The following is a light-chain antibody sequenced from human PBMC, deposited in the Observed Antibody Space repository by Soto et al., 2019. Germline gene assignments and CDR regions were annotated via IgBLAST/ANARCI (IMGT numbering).Light chain of an antibody. J-gene: IGLJ3*02. CDR1: SSDVGGYDF. Sequence: QSALTQPRSVSGSPGQSITISCTGTSSDVGGYDFVSWYQQHPAKAPRLIISEVTNRPSGVSYRFSGSKSGNTASLTISGLQAEDEADYFCSSFTSRDTLVFGGGTKVTVL. V-gene: IGLV2-14*01. CDR3: SSFTSRDTLV. CDR2: EVT.